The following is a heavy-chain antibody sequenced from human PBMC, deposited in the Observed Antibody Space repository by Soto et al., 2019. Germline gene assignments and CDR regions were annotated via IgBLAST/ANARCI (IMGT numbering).Heavy chain of an antibody. CDR3: ARGRYGDY. V-gene: IGHV1-18*01. Sequence: QVHLVQSGAEVKKPGASVKVSCKCSGYIFTTYGITWVRQAPGQGLEWMGWISAHNGNTNYAQKIQGRVTVTRDTSTSTAYMELRNLRSDDTAVYYCARGRYGDYWGQGALVTVSS. D-gene: IGHD1-1*01. CDR1: GYIFTTYG. J-gene: IGHJ4*02. CDR2: ISAHNGNT.